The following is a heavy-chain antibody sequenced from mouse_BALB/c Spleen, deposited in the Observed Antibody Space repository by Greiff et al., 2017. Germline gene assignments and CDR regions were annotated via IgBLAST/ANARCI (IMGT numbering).Heavy chain of an antibody. CDR1: GFNIKDTY. V-gene: IGHV14-3*02. J-gene: IGHJ4*01. Sequence: VQLQQSGAELVKPGASVKLSCTASGFNIKDTYMHWVKQRPEQGLEWIGRIDPANGNTKYDPKFQGKATITADTSSNTAYLQLSSLTSEDTAVYYCARWGYYGPRAMDYWGQGTSVTVSS. D-gene: IGHD1-2*01. CDR3: ARWGYYGPRAMDY. CDR2: IDPANGNT.